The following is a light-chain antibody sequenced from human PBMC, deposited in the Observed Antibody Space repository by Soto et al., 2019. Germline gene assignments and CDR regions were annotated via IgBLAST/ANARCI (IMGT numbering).Light chain of an antibody. V-gene: IGKV1-5*03. CDR3: HQYKSYPWT. CDR1: QSISSW. J-gene: IGKJ1*01. Sequence: DIQMTQSPSTLSASVGDRVTITCRASQSISSWLAWYQQKPGKAPKLLIYKASSLASGVPSRFSGSGSGTEFTLTISSLEPDDFATYYCHQYKSYPWTFGQGTKVEIK. CDR2: KAS.